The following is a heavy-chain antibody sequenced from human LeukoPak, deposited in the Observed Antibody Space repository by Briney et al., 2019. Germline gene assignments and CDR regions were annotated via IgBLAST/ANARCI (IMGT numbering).Heavy chain of an antibody. Sequence: GGSLRLSCAASGFAFSSYWMTWVRQAPVKGLEWVASIKQDGSEKYYLDSVRGRFTISRDNAKNSLYLQVNSLRAEDTAEYYCARGRGGLDIWSQGTTVTVSS. CDR3: ARGRGGLDI. V-gene: IGHV3-7*01. CDR1: GFAFSSYW. J-gene: IGHJ3*02. D-gene: IGHD2-15*01. CDR2: IKQDGSEK.